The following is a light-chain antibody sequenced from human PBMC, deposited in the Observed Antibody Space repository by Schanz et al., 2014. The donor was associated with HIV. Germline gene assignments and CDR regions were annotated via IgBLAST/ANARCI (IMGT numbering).Light chain of an antibody. J-gene: IGKJ4*01. V-gene: IGKV1-5*03. CDR3: QQYNSYPLT. Sequence: HLTQSPSTLSASVGDRVTITCRASQSITNWLAWYQQKPGKAPKLLIYRASYLESGVPSRFSGGGSGTEFMLFISSLQPDDFATYYCQQYNSYPLTFGGGTKVEVK. CDR2: RAS. CDR1: QSITNW.